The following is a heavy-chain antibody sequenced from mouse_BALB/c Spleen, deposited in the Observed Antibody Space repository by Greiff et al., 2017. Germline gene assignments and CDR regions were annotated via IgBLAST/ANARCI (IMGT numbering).Heavy chain of an antibody. CDR3: ARGLPYYAMDY. CDR1: GFTFSSYA. J-gene: IGHJ4*01. CDR2: ISSGGSYT. Sequence: EVQLVESGGGLVKPGGSLKLSCAASGFTFSSYAMSWVRQSPEKRLEWVAEISSGGSYTYYPDTVTGRFTISRDNAKNTLYLEMSSLRSEDTAMYYCARGLPYYAMDYWGQGTSVTVSS. V-gene: IGHV5-9-4*01. D-gene: IGHD6-1*01.